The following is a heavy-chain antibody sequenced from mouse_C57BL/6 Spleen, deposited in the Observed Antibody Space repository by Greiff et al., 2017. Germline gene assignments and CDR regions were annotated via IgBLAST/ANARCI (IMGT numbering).Heavy chain of an antibody. CDR1: GYTFTSYW. J-gene: IGHJ1*03. D-gene: IGHD2-5*01. V-gene: IGHV1-61*01. CDR3: ARGDSNYEGRYFDV. CDR2: IYPSDSET. Sequence: QVQLQQPGAELVRPGSSVKLSCKASGYTFTSYWLDWVKQRPGQGLEWIGNIYPSDSETHYNQKFKDKATLTVDKSSSTAYMQLSSLTSEDSAVYYCARGDSNYEGRYFDVWGTGTTVTVSS.